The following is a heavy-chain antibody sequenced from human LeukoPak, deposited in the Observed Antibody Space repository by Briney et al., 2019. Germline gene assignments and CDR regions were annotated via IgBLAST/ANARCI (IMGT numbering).Heavy chain of an antibody. CDR2: LNHSGST. J-gene: IGHJ4*02. V-gene: IGHV4-30-2*01. CDR3: ARTTVTDYFDY. CDR1: GGSISSGDYS. Sequence: SETLSLTCAVSGGSISSGDYSWSWIRQPPGKGLEWIGYLNHSGSTYYNPSLKSRVTISVDRSKNQFSLKLSSVTAADTALYYCARTTVTDYFDYWGQGTLVTVSS. D-gene: IGHD4-17*01.